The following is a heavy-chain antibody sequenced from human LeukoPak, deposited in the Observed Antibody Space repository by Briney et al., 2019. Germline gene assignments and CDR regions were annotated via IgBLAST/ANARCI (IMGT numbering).Heavy chain of an antibody. CDR1: GFTFSSYA. CDR2: ISYDGSNK. CDR3: ARGSQKQDIVVVPAAINYYYMDV. J-gene: IGHJ6*03. Sequence: PGGSLRLSCAASGFTFSSYAMHWVRQAPGKGLEWVAVISYDGSNKYYADSVKGRFTISRDNSKNTLYLQMNSLRAEDTAVYYCARGSQKQDIVVVPAAINYYYMDVWGKGTTVTVSS. V-gene: IGHV3-30*04. D-gene: IGHD2-2*01.